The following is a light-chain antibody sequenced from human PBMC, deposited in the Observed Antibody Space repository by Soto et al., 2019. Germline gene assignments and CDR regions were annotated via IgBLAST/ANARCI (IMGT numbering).Light chain of an antibody. CDR3: SSFAASNNIV. CDR2: EVN. J-gene: IGLJ1*01. CDR1: SGDVGSSNY. V-gene: IGLV2-8*01. Sequence: QSVLTQPPSASGSPGQSVTISCTGTSGDVGSSNYVSWYQQHPGKGPKLMISEVNKRPSGVPDRFSGSKSGNTASLTVSGLQAEDEADYYCSSFAASNNIVFGTGTKLTVL.